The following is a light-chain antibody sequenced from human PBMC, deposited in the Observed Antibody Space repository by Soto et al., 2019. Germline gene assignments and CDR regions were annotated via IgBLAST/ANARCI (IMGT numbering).Light chain of an antibody. V-gene: IGKV1-5*03. CDR1: QNINNW. CDR3: QQYHSYSRT. CDR2: KAS. Sequence: DIQMTQSPSTLSASIGDRVTITCRTSQNINNWLAWYQQKPGKAPKLLIYKASNSESGVPSRFSGSGSGTEFTLTISSLQPDDFATYYCQQYHSYSRTCGQGTKVEI. J-gene: IGKJ1*01.